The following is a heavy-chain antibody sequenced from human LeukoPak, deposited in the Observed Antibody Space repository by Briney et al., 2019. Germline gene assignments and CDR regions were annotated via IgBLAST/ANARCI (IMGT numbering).Heavy chain of an antibody. D-gene: IGHD4-11*01. V-gene: IGHV3-7*01. CDR3: ARVITGFWDYSNYGWFDP. Sequence: GGSLRLSCATSGLTFSTYWMSWVRQAPGKGLEWVANIKQDGSEKYYVDSVKGRFTISRDNAKNSLYLQMNSLRAEDTAVYYCARVITGFWDYSNYGWFDPWGQGTLVTVSS. CDR1: GLTFSTYW. J-gene: IGHJ5*02. CDR2: IKQDGSEK.